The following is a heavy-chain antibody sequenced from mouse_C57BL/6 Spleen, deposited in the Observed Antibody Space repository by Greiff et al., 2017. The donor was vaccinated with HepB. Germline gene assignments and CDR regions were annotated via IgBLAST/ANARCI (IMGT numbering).Heavy chain of an antibody. J-gene: IGHJ4*01. CDR1: GYTFTNYW. Sequence: QVQLQQSGAELVRPGTSVKMSCKASGYTFTNYWIGWAKQRPGHGLEWIGDIYPGGGYTNYNEKFKGKATLTADKSSSTAYMQISSLTSEDSAFYYCARLDRIYAMDYWGQGTSVTVSS. CDR2: IYPGGGYT. V-gene: IGHV1-63*01. CDR3: ARLDRIYAMDY.